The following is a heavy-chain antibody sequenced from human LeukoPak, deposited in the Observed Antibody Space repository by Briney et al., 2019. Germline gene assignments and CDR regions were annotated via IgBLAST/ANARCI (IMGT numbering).Heavy chain of an antibody. Sequence: PGGSLRLSCAASGFTFSSYSMNWVRQAPGKELEWVSYISSSSSTIYYADSVKGRFTISRDNAKNSLYLQMNSLRAEDTAVYYCARDWGYCSGGSCYLFDYWGQGTLVTVSS. CDR2: ISSSSSTI. CDR3: ARDWGYCSGGSCYLFDY. CDR1: GFTFSSYS. J-gene: IGHJ4*02. D-gene: IGHD2-15*01. V-gene: IGHV3-48*01.